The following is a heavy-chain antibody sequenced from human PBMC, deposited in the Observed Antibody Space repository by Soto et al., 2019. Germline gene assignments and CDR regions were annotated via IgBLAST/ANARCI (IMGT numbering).Heavy chain of an antibody. J-gene: IGHJ3*01. D-gene: IGHD3-9*01. CDR1: GYTFTDYY. CDR2: INPNTGST. CDR3: ARETIYTMSLDF. V-gene: IGHV1-2*04. Sequence: QVHLVQSGTEVKMSGASVKVSCKASGYTFTDYYINWVRQAPGQGLEWLGWINPNTGSTNYAQYFQGCVTMTRDTSSSTAYMELSRLKSVDTAGYYCARETIYTMSLDFWGQGTRVTVSS.